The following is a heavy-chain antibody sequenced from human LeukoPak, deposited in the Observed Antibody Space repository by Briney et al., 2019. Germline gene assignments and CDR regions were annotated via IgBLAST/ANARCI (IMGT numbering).Heavy chain of an antibody. CDR1: GFTFSSYD. CDR2: ISYDGGNK. V-gene: IGHV3-30*03. CDR3: ARDPYSGNYGAYYYYMGV. D-gene: IGHD1-26*01. Sequence: GGSLRLSCAASGFTFSSYDMHWVRQAPGKGLEWVTLISYDGGNKYYGDSVKGRFTISRDNAKNSLYLQMDSLRVEDTAEYYCARDPYSGNYGAYYYYMGVWGKGTTVTVSS. J-gene: IGHJ6*03.